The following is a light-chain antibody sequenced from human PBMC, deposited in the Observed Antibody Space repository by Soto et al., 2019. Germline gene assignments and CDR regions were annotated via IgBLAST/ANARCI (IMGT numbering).Light chain of an antibody. J-gene: IGKJ5*01. CDR3: QQYNNWPPIT. Sequence: EKLMSQSPATLSVSPGERVTLSCRASQNIHNHMSWFLQKPGQTPRLLIYDAIIRAADVPARFSGSGSGTEFTLTISSLQSEDFAVYYCQQYNNWPPITFGQGTRLEIK. CDR2: DAI. V-gene: IGKV3-15*01. CDR1: QNIHNH.